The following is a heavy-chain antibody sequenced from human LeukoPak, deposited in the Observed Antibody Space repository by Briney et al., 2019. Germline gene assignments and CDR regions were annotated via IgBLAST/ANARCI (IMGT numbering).Heavy chain of an antibody. CDR1: GGSISSYY. CDR3: ARSGGYDRPFDY. D-gene: IGHD5-12*01. CDR2: IYYSGST. J-gene: IGHJ4*02. V-gene: IGHV4-59*01. Sequence: PSETLSLTCTVSGGSISSYYWSWIRQPPGKGLEWIGYIYYSGSTHYNPSLKSRVTISVDTSKNQFSLKLSSVTAADTAVYYCARSGGYDRPFDYWGQGTLVTVSS.